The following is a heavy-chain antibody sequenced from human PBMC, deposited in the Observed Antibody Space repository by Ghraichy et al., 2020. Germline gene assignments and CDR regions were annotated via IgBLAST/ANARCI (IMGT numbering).Heavy chain of an antibody. D-gene: IGHD6-19*01. V-gene: IGHV1-18*01. CDR3: ARDLDSSGWYGYYYYYMDV. Sequence: ASVKVSCKASGYTFTSYGISWVRQAPGQGLEWMGWISAYNGNTNYAQKLQGRVTMTTDTSTSTAYMELRSLRSDDTAVYYCARDLDSSGWYGYYYYYMDVWGKGTTVTVSS. CDR2: ISAYNGNT. J-gene: IGHJ6*03. CDR1: GYTFTSYG.